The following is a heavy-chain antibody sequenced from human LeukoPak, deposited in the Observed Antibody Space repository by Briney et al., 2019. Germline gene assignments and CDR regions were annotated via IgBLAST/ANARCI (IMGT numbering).Heavy chain of an antibody. D-gene: IGHD5-24*01. CDR3: AKEGRSLQTY. J-gene: IGHJ4*02. CDR2: IKEDGTET. V-gene: IGHV3-7*03. CDR1: GFTFSTYW. Sequence: GGSLRLSCAASGFTFSTYWMSWVRQVPRKGLEWVANIKEDGTETYYVDSVKGRFTISRDNAKNSLYLQMNSLRVEDTAVYYCAKEGRSLQTYWGQGTLVTVSS.